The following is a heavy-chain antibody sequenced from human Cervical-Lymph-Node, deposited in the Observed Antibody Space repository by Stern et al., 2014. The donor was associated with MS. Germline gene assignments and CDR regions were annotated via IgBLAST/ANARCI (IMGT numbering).Heavy chain of an antibody. CDR1: GFTFSNYG. V-gene: IGHV3-33*01. Sequence: VQLVQSGGGVVQPGRSLRLSCAASGFTFSNYGMHWVRQAPGKGLEWLAIIWYDGSKKYYADSVKGRFTISRDNSKNTLFLQMSSLTAEDTALYYCARGNWNYEGMGYWGQGTLVTVSS. J-gene: IGHJ4*02. CDR3: ARGNWNYEGMGY. CDR2: IWYDGSKK. D-gene: IGHD1-7*01.